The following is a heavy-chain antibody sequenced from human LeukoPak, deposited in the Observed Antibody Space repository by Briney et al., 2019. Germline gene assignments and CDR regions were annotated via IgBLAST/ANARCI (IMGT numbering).Heavy chain of an antibody. CDR1: GGSISSSSYY. J-gene: IGHJ4*02. D-gene: IGHD4-17*01. V-gene: IGHV4-39*01. Sequence: SETLSLTCTVCGGSISSSSYYWGWIRQPPGKGLEWIGSIYYSGSTYYNPSLKSRVTISVDTSKNQFSLKLSSVTAADTAVYYCARHDYGDYGAGGYFDYWGQGTLVTVSS. CDR3: ARHDYGDYGAGGYFDY. CDR2: IYYSGST.